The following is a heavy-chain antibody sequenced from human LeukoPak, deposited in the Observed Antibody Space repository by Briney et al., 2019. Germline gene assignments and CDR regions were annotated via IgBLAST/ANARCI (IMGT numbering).Heavy chain of an antibody. Sequence: GGSLRLSCATSGFTFSGATIYWARQASGKGLEWLGRIRSKNNNYATDYSESVEGRIAISRDASKSTSYLHLMHLQTEDTALYYCHSNWKIDETFFDYWAQGTQVAVPS. V-gene: IGHV3-73*01. CDR2: IRSKNNNYAT. CDR3: HSNWKIDETFFDY. J-gene: IGHJ4*02. D-gene: IGHD1-20*01. CDR1: GFTFSGAT.